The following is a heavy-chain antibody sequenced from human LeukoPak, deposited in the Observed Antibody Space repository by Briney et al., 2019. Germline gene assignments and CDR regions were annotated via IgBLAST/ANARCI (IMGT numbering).Heavy chain of an antibody. CDR1: GGSFSSYY. J-gene: IGHJ5*02. CDR3: ARTVVVPAAKTNWFDP. V-gene: IGHV4-59*01. CDR2: IYYSGST. D-gene: IGHD2-2*01. Sequence: SETLSLTCAVYGGSFSSYYWSWIRQPPGKGLGWIGYIYYSGSTNYNPSLKSRVTISVDTSKNQFSLKLSSVTAADTAVYYCARTVVVPAAKTNWFDPWGQGTLVTVSS.